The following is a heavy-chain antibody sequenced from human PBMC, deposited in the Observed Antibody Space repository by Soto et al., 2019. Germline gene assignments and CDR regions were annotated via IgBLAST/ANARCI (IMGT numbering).Heavy chain of an antibody. J-gene: IGHJ6*02. D-gene: IGHD1-26*01. CDR3: ARESVGATIAIYYYYGMDV. CDR1: GGSVSSGSYY. V-gene: IGHV4-61*01. Sequence: SETLSLTCTVSGGSVSSGSYYWSWIRQAPGKGLEWIGYIYYSGSTNYNPSLKSRVTISVDTSKNQFSLKLSSVTAADTAVSYCARESVGATIAIYYYYGMDVWGQGTTVTVPS. CDR2: IYYSGST.